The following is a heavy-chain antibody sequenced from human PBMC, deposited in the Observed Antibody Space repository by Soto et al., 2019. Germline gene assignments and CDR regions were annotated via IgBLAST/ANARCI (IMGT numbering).Heavy chain of an antibody. CDR2: ISYDGSNK. Sequence: GGSLRLSCAASGFTFSSYAMHWVRQAPGKGLEWVAVISYDGSNKYYADSVKGRFTISRDNSKNTLYLQMNSLRAEDTAVYYRARGPLPDRDSNYEVWFDYWGQGTLVTVSS. V-gene: IGHV3-30-3*01. D-gene: IGHD4-4*01. J-gene: IGHJ4*02. CDR3: ARGPLPDRDSNYEVWFDY. CDR1: GFTFSSYA.